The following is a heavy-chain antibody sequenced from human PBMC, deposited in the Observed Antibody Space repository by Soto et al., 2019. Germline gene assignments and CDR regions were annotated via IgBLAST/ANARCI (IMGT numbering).Heavy chain of an antibody. CDR1: GFTFSSYW. CDR3: ARLLGYGWFDP. D-gene: IGHD4-17*01. J-gene: IGHJ5*02. CDR2: INQDGSEK. V-gene: IGHV3-7*01. Sequence: EVQLVESGGGLVQPGGSLRLSCAASGFTFSSYWMSWVRQAPGKGLEWVANINQDGSEKYYVDSVKGRFTISRDNAKNSLYLQMNSLRAEDTAVYYCARLLGYGWFDPWGQGTLVTVSS.